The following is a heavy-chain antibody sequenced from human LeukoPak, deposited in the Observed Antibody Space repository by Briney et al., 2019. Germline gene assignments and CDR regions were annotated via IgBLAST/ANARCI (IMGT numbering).Heavy chain of an antibody. V-gene: IGHV3-30*02. J-gene: IGHJ4*02. Sequence: PGGSLRLPCAASGFTFDDYAMHWVRQAPGKGLEWVAFIRYDGSNKYYADSVKGRFTISRDNSKNTLYLQMNSLRAEDTAVYYCAKNRPPRDGYNGSFDYWGQGTLVTVSS. D-gene: IGHD5-24*01. CDR2: IRYDGSNK. CDR1: GFTFDDYA. CDR3: AKNRPPRDGYNGSFDY.